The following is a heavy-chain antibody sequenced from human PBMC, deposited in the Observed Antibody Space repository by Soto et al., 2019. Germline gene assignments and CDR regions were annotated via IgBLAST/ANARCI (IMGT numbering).Heavy chain of an antibody. D-gene: IGHD1-1*01. CDR3: AKDSTSYNGVYDPFDI. Sequence: QPGGSLRLSCEASVFIFSTYAMSWVRQSPGKGLEWVSVIGGAAVSTDCADSLKGRCTVSRDDSKNTVYLQLDSLRDDDTAVYYCAKDSTSYNGVYDPFDIWGQGTMVTVSS. CDR2: IGGAAVST. V-gene: IGHV3-23*01. J-gene: IGHJ3*02. CDR1: VFIFSTYA.